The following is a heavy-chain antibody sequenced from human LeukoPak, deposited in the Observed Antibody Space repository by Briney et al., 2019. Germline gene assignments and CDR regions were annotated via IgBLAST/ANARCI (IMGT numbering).Heavy chain of an antibody. J-gene: IGHJ5*02. V-gene: IGHV4-31*03. CDR2: IYYSGST. CDR3: ARVDVLLWFGEIGWFDP. D-gene: IGHD3-10*01. CDR1: GGSISSGGYY. Sequence: SQTLFLTCTVSGGSISSGGYYWSWIRQHPGKGLEWIGYIYYSGSTYYNPSLKSRVTISVDTSKNQFSLKLSSVTAADTAVYYCARVDVLLWFGEIGWFDPWGQGTLVTVSS.